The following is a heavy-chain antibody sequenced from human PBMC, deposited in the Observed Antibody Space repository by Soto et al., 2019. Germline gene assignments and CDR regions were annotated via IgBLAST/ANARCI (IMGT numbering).Heavy chain of an antibody. J-gene: IGHJ3*02. CDR2: IHHSGST. CDR3: ARGPTRPYYYDSSGYGAFDI. V-gene: IGHV4-4*02. Sequence: PSETLSLTCDVSGGSLYSSNWWTWVRQTPGKGLEWIGEIHHSGSTNYNPSLKSRVTISADKSKNQFSLKLSSVTAADTAVYYCARGPTRPYYYDSSGYGAFDIWGQGTMVTVSS. CDR1: GGSLYSSNW. D-gene: IGHD3-22*01.